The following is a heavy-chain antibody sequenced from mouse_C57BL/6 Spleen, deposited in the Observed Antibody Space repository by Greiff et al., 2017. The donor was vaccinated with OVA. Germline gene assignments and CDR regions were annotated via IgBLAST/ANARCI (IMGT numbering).Heavy chain of an antibody. CDR3: ARASYYSNYGGDY. D-gene: IGHD2-5*01. CDR1: GYTFTSYW. Sequence: QVQLQQPGAELVKPGASVKLSRKASGYTFTSYWMHWVKQRPGQGLEWIGMIHPNSGSTNYNEKFKSKATLTVDKSSSTAYMQLSSLTSEDSAVYYCARASYYSNYGGDYWGQGTTLTVSS. V-gene: IGHV1-64*01. J-gene: IGHJ2*01. CDR2: IHPNSGST.